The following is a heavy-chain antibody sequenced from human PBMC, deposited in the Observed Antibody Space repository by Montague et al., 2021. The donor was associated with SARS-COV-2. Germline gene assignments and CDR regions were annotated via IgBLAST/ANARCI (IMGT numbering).Heavy chain of an antibody. V-gene: IGHV4-31*03. Sequence: TLSLTCTVSGGSISSDSYSWSWIRQGPGKGLEWIGNIYYSGSAYYSPSLRSRATLSVDTSKNQFSLNLSSVTAADTAVYYCARVDAASGTPYCDYWGQGTLVTVSS. CDR1: GGSISSDSYS. D-gene: IGHD6-13*01. CDR2: IYYSGSA. J-gene: IGHJ4*02. CDR3: ARVDAASGTPYCDY.